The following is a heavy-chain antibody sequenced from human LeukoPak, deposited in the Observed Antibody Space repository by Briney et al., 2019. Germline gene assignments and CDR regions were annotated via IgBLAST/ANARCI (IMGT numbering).Heavy chain of an antibody. CDR1: GYTFTGYY. CDR2: INPNSGGT. D-gene: IGHD1-1*01. J-gene: IGHJ5*02. V-gene: IGHV1-2*02. Sequence: ASVKVSCKASGYTFTGYYMHWVRQAPGQGLEWMGWINPNSGGTNYAQKLQGRVTMTRDTSITTAHMELSRLRSDDTAVYYCAREFLAGNNWFDPWGQGTLVTVSS. CDR3: AREFLAGNNWFDP.